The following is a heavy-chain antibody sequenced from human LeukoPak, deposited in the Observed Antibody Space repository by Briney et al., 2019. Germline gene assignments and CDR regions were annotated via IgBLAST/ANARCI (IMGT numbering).Heavy chain of an antibody. D-gene: IGHD4-17*01. V-gene: IGHV3-21*01. Sequence: GGSLRLSCAASGFTFSSYSMNWVRQAPGKGLEWVSSISSSSSYIYYADSVKGRFTISRDNAKNSLYLQMNSLRAEDTAVYYCARDPGYGDPQADYRGQGTLVTVSS. CDR3: ARDPGYGDPQADY. CDR2: ISSSSSYI. J-gene: IGHJ4*02. CDR1: GFTFSSYS.